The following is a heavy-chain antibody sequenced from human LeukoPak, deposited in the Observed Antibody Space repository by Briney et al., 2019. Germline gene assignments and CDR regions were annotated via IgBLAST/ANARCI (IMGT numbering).Heavy chain of an antibody. D-gene: IGHD3-3*01. CDR3: ARDGHDFWSGYYPNYYYYMDG. CDR1: GGTFSSYA. V-gene: IGHV1-69*13. Sequence: ASVTVSCKASGGTFSSYAISWVRQAPGQGLEWMGGIIPIFGTANYAQKFQGRVTITADESTGTVSMELSSLRPEDTAVYYCARDGHDFWSGYYPNYYYYMDGWGKATTV. J-gene: IGHJ6*03. CDR2: IIPIFGTA.